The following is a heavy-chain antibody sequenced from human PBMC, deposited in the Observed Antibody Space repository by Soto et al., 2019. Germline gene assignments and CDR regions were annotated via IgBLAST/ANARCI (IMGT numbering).Heavy chain of an antibody. CDR3: AKDPRSCILSSCYGGYYDMHV. CDR2: ISGNGGSK. D-gene: IGHD2-2*01. Sequence: EVQLLESGGGLVQPGGSLRLSCAASGFTFSTYAMSWVRQAPGKGLEWVSGISGNGGSKYYGDSVKGRFTISRDNSKDRLSLQLNSPRADDPAVYYCAKDPRSCILSSCYGGYYDMHVWGKGTTVTVSS. V-gene: IGHV3-23*01. CDR1: GFTFSTYA. J-gene: IGHJ6*03.